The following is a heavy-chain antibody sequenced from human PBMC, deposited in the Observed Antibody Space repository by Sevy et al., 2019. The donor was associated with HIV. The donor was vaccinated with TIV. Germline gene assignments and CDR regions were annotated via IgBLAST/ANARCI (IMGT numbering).Heavy chain of an antibody. V-gene: IGHV3-23*01. CDR3: AKADYYGSGCYGFDY. J-gene: IGHJ4*02. D-gene: IGHD3-10*01. Sequence: GGSLRLSCAASGFTFSSYAMSWVSQAPGKGLEWVSAISGSGGSTYYADSVKGRFTITRDNSKNTLYLQMNSLRAEDTAVYYCAKADYYGSGCYGFDYWGQGTLVTVSS. CDR2: ISGSGGST. CDR1: GFTFSSYA.